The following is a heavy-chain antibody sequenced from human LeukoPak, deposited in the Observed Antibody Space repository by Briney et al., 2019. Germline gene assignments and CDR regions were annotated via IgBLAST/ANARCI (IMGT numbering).Heavy chain of an antibody. Sequence: GGSLRLSCAASGFTFNNYAMTWVRQAPGKGLEWVSAISGRGDATYYADSVKGRFTISRDDSKNTLYLQMNSLRAEDTAVYHCAKALPAATNYYYGMDVWGQGTTVTVSS. J-gene: IGHJ6*02. CDR1: GFTFNNYA. D-gene: IGHD2-15*01. CDR3: AKALPAATNYYYGMDV. V-gene: IGHV3-23*01. CDR2: ISGRGDAT.